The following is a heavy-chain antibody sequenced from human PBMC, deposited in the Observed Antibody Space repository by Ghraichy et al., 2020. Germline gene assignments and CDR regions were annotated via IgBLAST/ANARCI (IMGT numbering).Heavy chain of an antibody. CDR2: ITASGGGT. Sequence: WGSLRLSCTASEITFSNYAMIWGRQAPGKGLEWVSAITASGGGTYYVDSVQGRFTISRDNFKNTLYLQMRSLTDEDTAVYYCAKLLLWSDYYTADHWGQGTLVTVSS. CDR1: EITFSNYA. CDR3: AKLLLWSDYYTADH. J-gene: IGHJ4*02. V-gene: IGHV3-23*01. D-gene: IGHD3-3*01.